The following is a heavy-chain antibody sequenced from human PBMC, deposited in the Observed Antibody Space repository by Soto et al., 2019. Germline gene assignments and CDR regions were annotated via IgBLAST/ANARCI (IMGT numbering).Heavy chain of an antibody. D-gene: IGHD2-21*01. V-gene: IGHV4-59*11. CDR2: IYYSGST. CDR1: GSSISGHY. CDR3: ARYSSPYYFGC. Sequence: SETLSLTCTLSGSSISGHYWSWIRQPPGKGLEWIGYIYYSGSTNYNPSLKSRVTMSVDTSKKQVSLKLSSVTAADTAVYYCARYSSPYYFGCWGQGTRVTV. J-gene: IGHJ4*02.